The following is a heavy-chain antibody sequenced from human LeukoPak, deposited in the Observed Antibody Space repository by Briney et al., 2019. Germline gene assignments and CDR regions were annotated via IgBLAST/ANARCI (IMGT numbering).Heavy chain of an antibody. CDR3: ARDRRTYYYDRSGFEDTGWFDS. D-gene: IGHD3-22*01. CDR1: GGIFSNYA. V-gene: IGHV1-69*04. J-gene: IGHJ5*01. Sequence: GSSVNVSCKASGGIFSNYAINWVRQAPGQGLEWVGRIIPIFSIVKSAQRFQGRVTITADRSTSTAYMELSSLRSEDTAVYYCARDRRTYYYDRSGFEDTGWFDSWGQGTLVTVSS. CDR2: IIPIFSIV.